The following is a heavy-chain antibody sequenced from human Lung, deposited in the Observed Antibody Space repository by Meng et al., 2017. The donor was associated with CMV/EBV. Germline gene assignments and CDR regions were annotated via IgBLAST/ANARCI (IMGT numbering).Heavy chain of an antibody. V-gene: IGHV3-21*01. J-gene: IGHJ4*02. D-gene: IGHD3-10*01. CDR1: RFTFSSYS. CDR3: AREGYYYDSGNYYYYFDH. CDR2: ISSSSSYI. Sequence: GESXKISCAASRFTFSSYSMNWVRQAPGKGLEWVSSISSSSSYIYYADSVKGRFTISRDNAKSSLYLQMNSLRAEDTAVYYCAREGYYYDSGNYYYYFDHXGQGXLVTSPQ.